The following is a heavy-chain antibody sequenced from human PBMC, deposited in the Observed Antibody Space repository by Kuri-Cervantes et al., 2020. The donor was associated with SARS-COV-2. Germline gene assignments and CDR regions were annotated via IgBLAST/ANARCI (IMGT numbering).Heavy chain of an antibody. CDR3: AKDSRNGGVLDY. CDR1: GFTFSNYD. CDR2: ISYDGSNK. V-gene: IGHV3-30*18. J-gene: IGHJ4*02. D-gene: IGHD1-1*01. Sequence: GGSLRLSCAASGFTFSNYDIHWVRQAPGKGLEWVAVISYDGSNKYYADSVKGRFTISRDNSKNTLYLQMNSLRAEDTSVYYCAKDSRNGGVLDYWGRGTLVTVSS.